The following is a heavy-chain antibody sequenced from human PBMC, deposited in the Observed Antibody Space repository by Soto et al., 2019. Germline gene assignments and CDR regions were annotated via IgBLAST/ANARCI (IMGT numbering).Heavy chain of an antibody. Sequence: QVQLQESGPGLMKPSGTLSLICSVSGESVGRGTNYWSWVRQAPGRGLEWIGYIFDAATAIYNPSFESRVSISLDAAKNQVSLKLTSVTAADTAICYCARDRRGRADGFIYYYGMEVWGQGTSVTVSS. CDR1: GESVGRGTNY. CDR2: IFDAATA. CDR3: ARDRRGRADGFIYYYGMEV. D-gene: IGHD6-13*01. V-gene: IGHV4-61*01. J-gene: IGHJ6*02.